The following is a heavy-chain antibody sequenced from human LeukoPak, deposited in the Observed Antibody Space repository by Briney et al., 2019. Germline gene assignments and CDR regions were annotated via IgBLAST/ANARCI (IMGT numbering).Heavy chain of an antibody. V-gene: IGHV3-7*03. CDR1: GFTFSSYG. Sequence: GGSLRLSCAASGFTFSSYGMHWVRQAPGRGPEWVANVNRDGSETYYLDSVKGRFTISKDNAKNSLYLQMNSLRAEDTALYHCARNNGMDVWGQGTTVIVSS. J-gene: IGHJ6*02. CDR3: ARNNGMDV. CDR2: VNRDGSET.